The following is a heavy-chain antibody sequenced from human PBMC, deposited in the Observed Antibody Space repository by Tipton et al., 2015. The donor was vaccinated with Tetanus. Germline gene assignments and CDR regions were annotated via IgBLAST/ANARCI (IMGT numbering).Heavy chain of an antibody. J-gene: IGHJ4*02. CDR2: IYYTGSS. Sequence: TLSLTCSVSGGSTSPYYWTWIRQPPGKGLEWIGYIYYTGSSKNNPSLKSRVSTSVDTFKNQFSLRLTSVTAADTAVYYCARRVHPLYVPFGSWGQGTLVTVSS. V-gene: IGHV4-59*08. CDR3: ARRVHPLYVPFGS. CDR1: GGSTSPYY. D-gene: IGHD2-8*01.